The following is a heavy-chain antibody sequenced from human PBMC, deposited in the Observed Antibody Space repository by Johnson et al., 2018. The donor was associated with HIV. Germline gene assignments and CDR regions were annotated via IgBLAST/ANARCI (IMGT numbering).Heavy chain of an antibody. J-gene: IGHJ3*02. CDR3: AKEETSKQGLFDAFDS. V-gene: IGHV3-9*01. CDR1: GFTFSGSA. CDR2: ISWNSGSI. D-gene: IGHD6-19*01. Sequence: VQLVESGGGLVQPGGSLRLSCAASGFTFSGSAMHWVRQAPGKGLEWVSGISWNSGSIGYADSVKGRFTISRDNAKNSLYLQMNSLRAEDTAVYYCAKEETSKQGLFDAFDSWGQGTMVTVSS.